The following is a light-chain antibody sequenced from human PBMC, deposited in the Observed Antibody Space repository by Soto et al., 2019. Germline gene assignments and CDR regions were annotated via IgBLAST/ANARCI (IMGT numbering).Light chain of an antibody. CDR2: GVN. V-gene: IGLV2-14*01. CDR1: ISDFVLYNY. CDR3: SSYTTSSALQV. J-gene: IGLJ1*01. Sequence: QSALTQPASVSGSPGQSITISCSGTISDFVLYNYVSWYQQHPGKAPKLMIYGVNNRPSGILNRFSGSKSGNTASPTISGLQADDEADYYCSSYTTSSALQVFGTGTKV.